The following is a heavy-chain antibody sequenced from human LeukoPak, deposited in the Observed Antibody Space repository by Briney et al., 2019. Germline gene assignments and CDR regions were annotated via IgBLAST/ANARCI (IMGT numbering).Heavy chain of an antibody. CDR2: ISSSSSYT. CDR3: ARGHYELWY. V-gene: IGHV3-11*06. D-gene: IGHD3-16*01. Sequence: GGSLRLSCAASGLTFSDYYMSWIRQAPGEGLEWVSYISSSSSYTDYADSVKGRFTISRDDAKNSLYLQMNSLRAEDTAVYYCARGHYELWYWGQGILVTVSS. J-gene: IGHJ1*01. CDR1: GLTFSDYY.